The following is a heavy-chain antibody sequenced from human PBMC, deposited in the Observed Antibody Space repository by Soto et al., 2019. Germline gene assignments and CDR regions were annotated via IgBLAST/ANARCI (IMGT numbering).Heavy chain of an antibody. D-gene: IGHD3-10*01. J-gene: IGHJ4*02. CDR2: IYHTGTT. CDR3: ERLRTVGMSGSTGDS. CDR1: GYAISSGFY. V-gene: IGHV4-38-2*01. Sequence: SETLSLTCDVSGYAISSGFYWAWIRQPPGKRLEWIGNIYHTGTTYYNPSLKSRVTMSVDTSKNQFSLRLSSVTAADTAVFYCERLRTVGMSGSTGDSWGQGTLVTVYS.